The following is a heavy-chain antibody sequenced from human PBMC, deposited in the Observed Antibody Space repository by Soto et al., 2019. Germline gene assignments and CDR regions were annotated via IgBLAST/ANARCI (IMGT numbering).Heavy chain of an antibody. Sequence: PGGSLRLSCAASGFTHTRYSMNWVRQAPGKGLEWVSSISSTTNYIYYGDSMEGRFTISRDNAKNSLYLEMNSLRAEDTAVYYCARESEDLTSNFDYWGQGTLVTVSS. CDR3: ARESEDLTSNFDY. CDR2: ISSTTNYI. V-gene: IGHV3-21*06. J-gene: IGHJ4*02. CDR1: GFTHTRYS.